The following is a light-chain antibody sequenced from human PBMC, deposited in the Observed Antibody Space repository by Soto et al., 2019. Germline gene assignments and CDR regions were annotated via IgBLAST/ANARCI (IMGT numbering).Light chain of an antibody. J-gene: IGKJ5*01. V-gene: IGKV3-11*01. Sequence: EILFTQSPGTLSMSPGERATLSCTASRTVDSSYLAWYQQKPGQAPRLLIYDASNRDTGIPARFSGSGSGTDFTLTISRLEPEDFEVYYCQQRSNWPCTFGQGTRLEIK. CDR2: DAS. CDR1: RTVDSSY. CDR3: QQRSNWPCT.